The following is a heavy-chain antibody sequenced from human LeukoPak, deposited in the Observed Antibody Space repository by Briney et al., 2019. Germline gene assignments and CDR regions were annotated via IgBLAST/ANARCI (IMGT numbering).Heavy chain of an antibody. D-gene: IGHD6-13*01. V-gene: IGHV4-59*08. CDR3: ARRDTSSWYKDDAFDI. Sequence: SETLSLTCTVSGGSISSYYWSWIPQPPGKGLEWIGYFYYSGSTNYNPSLKGRVTISVDTSKNQFSLKLSSVTAADTAVYYCARRDTSSWYKDDAFDIWGQGTMVTVSS. CDR1: GGSISSYY. J-gene: IGHJ3*02. CDR2: FYYSGST.